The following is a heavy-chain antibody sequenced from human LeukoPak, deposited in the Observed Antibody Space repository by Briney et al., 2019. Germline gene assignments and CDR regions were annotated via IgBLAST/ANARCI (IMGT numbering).Heavy chain of an antibody. J-gene: IGHJ6*04. CDR3: ARAGYCSSTSCPGGYYYGMDV. CDR2: ISGSGGST. CDR1: GFTFSSYA. Sequence: GGSLRLSCAASGFTFSSYAMSWVRQAPGKGLEWVSAISGSGGSTYYADSVKGRFTISRDNSKNTLYLQMNSLRAEDTAVYYCARAGYCSSTSCPGGYYYGMDVWGKGTTVTVSS. V-gene: IGHV3-23*01. D-gene: IGHD2-2*01.